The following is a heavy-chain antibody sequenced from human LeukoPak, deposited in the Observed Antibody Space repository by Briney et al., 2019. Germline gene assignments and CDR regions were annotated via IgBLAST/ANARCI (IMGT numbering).Heavy chain of an antibody. V-gene: IGHV4-34*01. CDR1: GGSFSGYY. J-gene: IGHJ5*02. CDR3: ARAGYYYGSGSHFWAYNWFDP. Sequence: SETLSLTCAVYGGSFSGYYWSWIRQPPGKGLEWIGEINHSGSTNYNPSLKSRVTISVDTSKNQFSLKLSSVTAADTAVYYCARAGYYYGSGSHFWAYNWFDPWGQGTLVTVSS. D-gene: IGHD3-10*01. CDR2: INHSGST.